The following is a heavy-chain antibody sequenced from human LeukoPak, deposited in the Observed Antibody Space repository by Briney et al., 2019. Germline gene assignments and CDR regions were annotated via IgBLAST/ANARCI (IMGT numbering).Heavy chain of an antibody. V-gene: IGHV4-39*07. D-gene: IGHD2-2*01. J-gene: IGHJ5*02. Sequence: PSETLSLTCTVSGGSINGSPYYWVWIRQPPGKGLEWIASSHYSGNTHFNPSLKSRLTTSVDTSKNQFSLKLSSVTAADTAMYYCATSEDCSSSSCYQSFGHWGQGTLVAVSS. CDR3: ATSEDCSSSSCYQSFGH. CDR1: GGSINGSPYY. CDR2: SHYSGNT.